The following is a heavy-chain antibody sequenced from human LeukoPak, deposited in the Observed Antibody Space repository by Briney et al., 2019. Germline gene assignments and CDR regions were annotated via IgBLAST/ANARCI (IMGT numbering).Heavy chain of an antibody. V-gene: IGHV1-2*02. Sequence: ASVTVSCKTSGYSFTDYCMHWVRQAPGQGLEWMGWINPNSGGTSSAQKFQGRVTMTRDTSITTVYMEVRWLTSDDTAVYYCARADRLHGGPYLIGPWGQGTLVTVSS. CDR1: GYSFTDYC. D-gene: IGHD2-21*01. CDR3: ARADRLHGGPYLIGP. J-gene: IGHJ5*02. CDR2: INPNSGGT.